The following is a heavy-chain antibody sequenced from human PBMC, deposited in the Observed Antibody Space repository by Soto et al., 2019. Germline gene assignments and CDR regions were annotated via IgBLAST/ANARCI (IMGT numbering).Heavy chain of an antibody. CDR3: ARTIVVVVPDNFDH. Sequence: EVQLVESGGGLVQPGGSLRLSCAASRFTIGDYWMSWVRQAPGKGLEWVANIKEDGSEKYYVDSVKGRFTISRDSAKNSLYLQMNSLRGEDTAVYYCARTIVVVVPDNFDHWGQGTLVTVSS. CDR2: IKEDGSEK. D-gene: IGHD3-22*01. J-gene: IGHJ4*02. V-gene: IGHV3-7*01. CDR1: RFTIGDYW.